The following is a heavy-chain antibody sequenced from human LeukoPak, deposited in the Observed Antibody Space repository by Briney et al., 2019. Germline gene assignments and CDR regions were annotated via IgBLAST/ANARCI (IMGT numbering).Heavy chain of an antibody. CDR2: ISGSGGST. CDR3: AKRATRGYSGYGHFDY. CDR1: GFTFSSYA. D-gene: IGHD5-12*01. V-gene: IGHV3-23*01. J-gene: IGHJ4*02. Sequence: AGGSLRLSCAASGFTFSSYAMSWVRQAPGKGLEWVSAISGSGGSTYYADSVKGRFTISRDNSKNTLYLQMNSLRAEDTAVYYCAKRATRGYSGYGHFDYWGQGTLVTVSS.